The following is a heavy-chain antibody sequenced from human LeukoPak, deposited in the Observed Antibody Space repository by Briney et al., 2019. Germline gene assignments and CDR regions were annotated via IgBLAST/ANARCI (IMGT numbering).Heavy chain of an antibody. CDR2: ISSSSSYI. CDR3: AREGIVVVPATRGAFDI. J-gene: IGHJ3*02. V-gene: IGHV3-21*01. Sequence: GGSLRLSCAASGFTFSSYSMNWVRQAPGKGLEWVSSISSSSSYIYYADSVKGRFTISRDNAKNSLYLQMNSLRAEDTAMYYCAREGIVVVPATRGAFDIWGQGTMVTVSS. CDR1: GFTFSSYS. D-gene: IGHD2-2*01.